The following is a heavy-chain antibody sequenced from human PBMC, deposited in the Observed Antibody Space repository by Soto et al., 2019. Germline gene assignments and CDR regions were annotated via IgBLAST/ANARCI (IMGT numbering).Heavy chain of an antibody. CDR2: IIPILGVA. V-gene: IGHV1-69*04. CDR1: GDTFSNHT. CDR3: ARESYGDSHFEY. Sequence: QVQLVQSGAEVKKPGSSVKVSCKASGDTFSNHTISWVRQAPGQGLEWMGRIIPILGVANYAQKFQGRVTITADKSTSTAYMELSSLRSADTAVYYCARESYGDSHFEYWGQGTLVTVSS. J-gene: IGHJ4*02. D-gene: IGHD4-17*01.